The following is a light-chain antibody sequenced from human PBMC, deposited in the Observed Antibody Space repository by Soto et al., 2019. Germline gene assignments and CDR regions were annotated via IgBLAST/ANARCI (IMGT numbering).Light chain of an antibody. J-gene: IGKJ3*01. CDR3: QQYNSYPLFT. CDR1: PAISNY. Sequence: DIQMTQSPSSLSASVGDRVTVTCRASPAISNYLAWFQQKPGIAPKSLIYAASGLQSGVPSKFSGSGSATDLTLTTSNLQPEDFATYYCQQYNSYPLFTFGPGTKVDIK. CDR2: AAS. V-gene: IGKV1-16*02.